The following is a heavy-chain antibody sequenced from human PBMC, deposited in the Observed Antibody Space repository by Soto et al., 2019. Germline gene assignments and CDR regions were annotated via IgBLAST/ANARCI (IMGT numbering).Heavy chain of an antibody. V-gene: IGHV1-69*13. Sequence: SVKVSCKASGGTFSSYAISWVRQAPGQGLEWMGGIIPIFGTADYAQKFHGRVTITADESTSTAYMELSSLRSEDTPVYYCARVPEANWFAPWGEGTLVTVSS. CDR3: ARVPEANWFAP. CDR2: IIPIFGTA. J-gene: IGHJ5*02. CDR1: GGTFSSYA.